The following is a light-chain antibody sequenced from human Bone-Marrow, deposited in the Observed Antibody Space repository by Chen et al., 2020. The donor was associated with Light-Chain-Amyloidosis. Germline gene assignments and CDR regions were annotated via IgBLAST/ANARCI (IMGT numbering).Light chain of an antibody. J-gene: IGLJ1*01. Sequence: QSALTQPASVFGSPGQSITISCPGTSSAVGGDNHVSWYQQHPDKAPKLMIYEVTNRPSWVPDRFSGSKSDNTASLTISGLQTEDEADYFCGSYTITNTLVFGSGTRVTVL. CDR2: EVT. V-gene: IGLV2-14*01. CDR1: SSAVGGDNH. CDR3: GSYTITNTLV.